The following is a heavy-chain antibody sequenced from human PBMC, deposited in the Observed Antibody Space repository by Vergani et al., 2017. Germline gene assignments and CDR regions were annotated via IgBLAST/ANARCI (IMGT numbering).Heavy chain of an antibody. J-gene: IGHJ6*03. CDR2: VFHSGSA. V-gene: IGHV4-38-2*02. CDR1: GYSISSGYY. CDR3: ARESEYSSSSGYYYYYMDV. D-gene: IGHD6-6*01. Sequence: QVQLQESGPGLVKPSETLSLTCSVSGYSISSGYYWGWIRQLPGKGLEWIATVFHSGSAYYNPSLRRRGPVSVETSKNQFSLRLTTLTAADTAVYYCARESEYSSSSGYYYYYMDVWGKGTTVTVAS.